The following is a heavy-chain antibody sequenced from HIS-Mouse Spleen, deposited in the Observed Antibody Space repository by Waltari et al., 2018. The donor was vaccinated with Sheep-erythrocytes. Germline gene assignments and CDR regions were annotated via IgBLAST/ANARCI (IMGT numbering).Heavy chain of an antibody. CDR1: GGTFSSYA. V-gene: IGHV1-69*04. D-gene: IGHD1-26*01. CDR2: ISPSLGIA. J-gene: IGHJ4*02. Sequence: QVQLVQSGAEVKKPGSSVKVSCKASGGTFSSYAISGVRQAPGQGLGWVGRISPSLGIANYEQKFQGRVTITADKSTSTAYMELSSLRSEDTAVYYCAQTGATTPHFDYWGQGTLVTVSS. CDR3: AQTGATTPHFDY.